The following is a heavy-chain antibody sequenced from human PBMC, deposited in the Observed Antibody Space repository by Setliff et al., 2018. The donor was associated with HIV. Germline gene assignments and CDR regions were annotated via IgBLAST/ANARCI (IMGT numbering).Heavy chain of an antibody. V-gene: IGHV4-39*07. CDR3: ARGSPSSSWYGEYAY. CDR2: IYHSGTT. D-gene: IGHD6-13*01. Sequence: SETLSLTCTVSGDSISSSNYYWGWIRQPPGKGLEWIGRIYHSGTTFYSPSLKSRVTISVDTSKNQFSLKLSSVTAADTAIYYCARGSPSSSWYGEYAYWGQGTLVTVSS. J-gene: IGHJ4*02. CDR1: GDSISSSNYY.